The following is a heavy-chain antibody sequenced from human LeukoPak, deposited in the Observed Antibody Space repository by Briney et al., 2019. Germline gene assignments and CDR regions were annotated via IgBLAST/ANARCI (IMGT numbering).Heavy chain of an antibody. CDR1: GFTFSSYV. CDR2: ISSSSSYI. D-gene: IGHD6-6*01. CDR3: YSSSKRGY. V-gene: IGHV3-21*01. J-gene: IGHJ4*02. Sequence: GGSLRLSCAVSGFTFSSYVMSWVRQAPGKGLEWVSSISSSSSYIYYADSVKGRFTISRDNSKNTLYLQMNSLRAEDTAVYWAYSSSKRGYWGQGTLVTVSS.